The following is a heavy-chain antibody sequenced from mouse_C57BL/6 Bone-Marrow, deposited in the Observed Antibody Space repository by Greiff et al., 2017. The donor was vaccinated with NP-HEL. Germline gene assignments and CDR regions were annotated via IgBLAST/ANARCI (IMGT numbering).Heavy chain of an antibody. V-gene: IGHV1-66*01. D-gene: IGHD1-1*01. Sequence: QVQLQQSGPELVKPGASVKISCKASGYSFTSYYIHWVKQRPGQGLEWIGWIYPGSGNTKYNEKFKGKATLTADTSSSTAYMQLSSLTSEDSAVYYCARYRGYYGSSQFFDYWGQGTTLTVSS. CDR3: ARYRGYYGSSQFFDY. CDR1: GYSFTSYY. J-gene: IGHJ2*01. CDR2: IYPGSGNT.